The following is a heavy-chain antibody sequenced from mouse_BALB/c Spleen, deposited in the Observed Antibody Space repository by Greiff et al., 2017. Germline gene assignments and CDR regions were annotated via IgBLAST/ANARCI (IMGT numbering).Heavy chain of an antibody. Sequence: VQLQESGPGLVAPSQSLSITCTVSGFSLTSYGVHWVRQPPGKGLEWLGVIWAGGSTNYNSALMSRLSISKDNSKSQVFLKMNSLQTDDTAMYYCARGYGSSPAWFAYWGQGTLVTVSA. D-gene: IGHD1-1*01. J-gene: IGHJ3*01. CDR1: GFSLTSYG. CDR3: ARGYGSSPAWFAY. V-gene: IGHV2-9*02. CDR2: IWAGGST.